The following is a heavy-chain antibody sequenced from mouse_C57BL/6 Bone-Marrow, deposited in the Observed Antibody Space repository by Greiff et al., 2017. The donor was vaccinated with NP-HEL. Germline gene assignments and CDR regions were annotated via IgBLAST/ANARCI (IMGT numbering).Heavy chain of an antibody. CDR3: AVLDSSEAMDY. Sequence: VQLQQSGAELVKPGASVKLSCKASGYTFTSYWMQWVKQRPGQGLEWIGEIDPSDSYTNYNQKFKGKATLTVDTSSSTAYMQLSSLTSEDSAVYYCAVLDSSEAMDYWGQGTSVTVSS. V-gene: IGHV1-50*01. D-gene: IGHD3-2*02. CDR2: IDPSDSYT. CDR1: GYTFTSYW. J-gene: IGHJ4*01.